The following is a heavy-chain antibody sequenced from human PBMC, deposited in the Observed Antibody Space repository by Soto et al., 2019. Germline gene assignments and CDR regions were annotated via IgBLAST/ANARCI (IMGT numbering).Heavy chain of an antibody. CDR1: GYTFTSYD. CDR2: MNPNSGNT. V-gene: IGHV1-8*01. D-gene: IGHD6-19*01. CDR3: ARVSSGWYTVYGMDV. Sequence: ASVKVSCTASGYTFTSYDINWVRQATGQGLEWMGWMNPNSGNTGYAQKFQGRVTMTRNTSISTAYMELSSLRSEDTAVYYCARVSSGWYTVYGMDVWGQGTTVTVSS. J-gene: IGHJ6*02.